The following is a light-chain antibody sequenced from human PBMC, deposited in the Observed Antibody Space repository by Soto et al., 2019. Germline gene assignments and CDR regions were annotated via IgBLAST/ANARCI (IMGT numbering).Light chain of an antibody. Sequence: EIVLTQSPGTLSLSPGERATLSCRASQSISSSSLAWYQQKPGQTPRLLIYGASTRATGIPARFSGSGSGTNFTLTISSLEPEDFAVYYCQKRSNWPPTWKFGGGTKVDIK. CDR1: QSISSSS. CDR3: QKRSNWPPTWK. CDR2: GAS. J-gene: IGKJ4*02. V-gene: IGKV3D-20*02.